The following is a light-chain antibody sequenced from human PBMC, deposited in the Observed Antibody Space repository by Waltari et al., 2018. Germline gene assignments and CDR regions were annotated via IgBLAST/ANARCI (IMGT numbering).Light chain of an antibody. CDR1: QTISSTY. CDR2: SAS. CDR3: QRYGSSPLFT. Sequence: DIVLTQSPDTLYLSPGETATLSCRASQTISSTYLAWYQQKPGQAPRLLLHSASRRATAIPDRFSGSGSGTDFTLTVSRLEPDDFAVYYCQRYGSSPLFTFGPGTKVEIK. V-gene: IGKV3-20*01. J-gene: IGKJ3*01.